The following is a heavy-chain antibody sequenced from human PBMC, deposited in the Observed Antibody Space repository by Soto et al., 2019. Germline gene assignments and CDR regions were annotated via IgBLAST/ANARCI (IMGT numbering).Heavy chain of an antibody. V-gene: IGHV1-69*13. CDR3: ARHVPAAGYYYGMDV. CDR1: GYTFNSYY. CDR2: IIPIFGTA. Sequence: SVKVSCKASGYTFNSYYMHWVRQAPGQGLEWMGGIIPIFGTANYAQKFQGRVTITADESTSTAYMELSSLRSEDTAVYYCARHVPAAGYYYGMDVWGQGTTVTVSS. J-gene: IGHJ6*02. D-gene: IGHD2-2*01.